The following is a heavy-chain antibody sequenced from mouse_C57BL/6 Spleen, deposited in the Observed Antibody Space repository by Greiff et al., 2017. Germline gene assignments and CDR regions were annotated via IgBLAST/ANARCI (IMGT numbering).Heavy chain of an antibody. Sequence: VQLQQPGAELVKPGASVKLSCKASGYTFTSYWMHWVKPRPGRGLEWIGRIDPISGGTKYNEKFKSKATLTVDKPSSTAYMQLSSLTSEDSAVYYCARQGYYYGSSSLFDYWGQGTTLTVAS. D-gene: IGHD1-1*01. J-gene: IGHJ2*01. CDR3: ARQGYYYGSSSLFDY. CDR1: GYTFTSYW. CDR2: IDPISGGT. V-gene: IGHV1-72*01.